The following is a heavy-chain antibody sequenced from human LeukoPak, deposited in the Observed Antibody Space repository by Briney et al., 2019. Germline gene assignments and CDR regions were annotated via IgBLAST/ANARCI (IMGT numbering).Heavy chain of an antibody. Sequence: PGGSLRLSCAASGLTLSSYAMSWVRQAPGKGLEWVSAISDSGNTYHADSVKGRFIISRDSSKNTLFLQMNRLRPEDAAVYYCAKAPVATCRGAYCYPFDYWGQGTLVTVSS. CDR2: ISDSGNT. V-gene: IGHV3-23*01. CDR1: GLTLSSYA. J-gene: IGHJ4*02. CDR3: AKAPVATCRGAYCYPFDY. D-gene: IGHD2-21*01.